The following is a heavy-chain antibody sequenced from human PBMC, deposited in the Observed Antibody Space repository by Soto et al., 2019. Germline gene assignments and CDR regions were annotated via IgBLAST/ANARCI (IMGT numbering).Heavy chain of an antibody. Sequence: GVCLRILCDSSGHRLNPYWIGWVRQLPRKGLEWVGVICSANSETRYSPAFQGQATLSVDKSINTAYLPWSSLKPSDTAIYSCGRHPPTPAHNRSLDPLGQGTPVTVSS. CDR1: GHRLNPYW. J-gene: IGHJ5*02. CDR2: ICSANSET. V-gene: IGHV5-51*01. D-gene: IGHD1-20*01. CDR3: GRHPPTPAHNRSLDP.